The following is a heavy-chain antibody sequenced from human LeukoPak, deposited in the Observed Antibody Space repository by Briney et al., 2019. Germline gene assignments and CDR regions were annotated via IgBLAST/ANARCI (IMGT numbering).Heavy chain of an antibody. Sequence: SETLSLTCTVSGGSISTYYWSWIRQPPGKGLEWIGYIHYSGSTNYNPSLKSRVTISVDTSKNQFSLKLSSVTAADTAVYFCAARGGWDTFDIWGQGTMVTVSS. CDR2: IHYSGST. CDR3: AARGGWDTFDI. V-gene: IGHV4-59*12. D-gene: IGHD2-15*01. CDR1: GGSISTYY. J-gene: IGHJ3*02.